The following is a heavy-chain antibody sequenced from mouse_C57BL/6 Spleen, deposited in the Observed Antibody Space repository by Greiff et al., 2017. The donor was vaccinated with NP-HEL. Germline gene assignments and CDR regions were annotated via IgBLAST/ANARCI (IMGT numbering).Heavy chain of an antibody. V-gene: IGHV1-42*01. CDR1: GYSFTGYY. CDR2: INPSTGGT. Sequence: VQLQRSGPELVKPGASVKISCKASGYSFTGYYMNWVKQSPEKSLEWIGEINPSTGGTTYNQKFKAKATLTVDKSSSTAYMQLKSLTSEDSAVYYCARSDDLAYWGQGTLVTVSA. CDR3: ARSDDLAY. J-gene: IGHJ3*01.